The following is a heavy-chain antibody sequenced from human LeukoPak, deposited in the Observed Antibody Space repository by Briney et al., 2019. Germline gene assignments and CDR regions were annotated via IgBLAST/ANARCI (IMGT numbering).Heavy chain of an antibody. J-gene: IGHJ4*02. CDR2: IYYSGTT. Sequence: SETLSLTCTVSGDSISSTSYFWGWIRQPPGKGLEWIGSIYYSGTTYYNPSLKSRVTISVDTSKNQFSLKLSSVSASDTAVYYCARHKCSGIYCPFDYWGQGTLVTVSS. CDR3: ARHKCSGIYCPFDY. V-gene: IGHV4-39*01. D-gene: IGHD2-15*01. CDR1: GDSISSTSYF.